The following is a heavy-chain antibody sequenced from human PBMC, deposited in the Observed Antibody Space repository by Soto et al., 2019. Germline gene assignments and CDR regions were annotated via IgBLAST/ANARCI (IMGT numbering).Heavy chain of an antibody. Sequence: PSQTLSLTCVISGDSVSSNSAAWNWIRQSPSRGLEWLGRTYYRSKWYNDYAVSVKSRITINPDTSKNQFSLQLNSVTPEDTAVYYCARGVVVAATGYYYYGMDVWGQGTAVTVSS. J-gene: IGHJ6*02. CDR1: GDSVSSNSAA. D-gene: IGHD2-15*01. CDR2: TYYRSKWYN. CDR3: ARGVVVAATGYYYYGMDV. V-gene: IGHV6-1*01.